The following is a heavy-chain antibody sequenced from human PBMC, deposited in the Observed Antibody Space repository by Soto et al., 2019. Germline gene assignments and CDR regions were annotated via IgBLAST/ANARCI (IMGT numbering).Heavy chain of an antibody. V-gene: IGHV1-18*03. Sequence: AAAMVSCKASGYTFTSCCISCVRMATVQGVEWMTRFSAYNDNTNSAQKLQCRVTMNTDSCSRTAYMTLMSLRADHLAGCHCGRYNSNYFDYWGQGTLVTVSS. CDR3: GRYNSNYFDY. CDR2: FSAYNDNT. D-gene: IGHD1-20*01. CDR1: GYTFTSCC. J-gene: IGHJ4*02.